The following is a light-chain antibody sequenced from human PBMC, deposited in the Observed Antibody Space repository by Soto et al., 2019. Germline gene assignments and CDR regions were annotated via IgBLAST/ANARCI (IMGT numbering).Light chain of an antibody. CDR1: SSDVGGYDY. Sequence: QSALTQPASVSGSPGQSITISCTGTSSDVGGYDYVSWYQQNPGKAPKLMIYEVFNRPSGVSGRFSGSKSGNTASLTISGLQAEDEGDYYCLSYTGSSARIFGTATKVTVL. V-gene: IGLV2-14*01. J-gene: IGLJ1*01. CDR3: LSYTGSSARI. CDR2: EVF.